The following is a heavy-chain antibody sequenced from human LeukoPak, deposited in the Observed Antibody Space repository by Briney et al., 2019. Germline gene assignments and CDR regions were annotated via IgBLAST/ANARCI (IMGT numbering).Heavy chain of an antibody. CDR2: IYYSGST. CDR3: ARSPQVGANDY. D-gene: IGHD1-26*01. CDR1: GGSMSSYY. J-gene: IGHJ4*02. V-gene: IGHV4-59*08. Sequence: PSETLCLTCTVSGGSMSSYYWSWIRQPPGKGLEWIGYIYYSGSTNYNPSLKSRVTISVDTSKNQFSLKLSSVTAADTAVYYCARSPQVGANDYWGQGTLVTVSS.